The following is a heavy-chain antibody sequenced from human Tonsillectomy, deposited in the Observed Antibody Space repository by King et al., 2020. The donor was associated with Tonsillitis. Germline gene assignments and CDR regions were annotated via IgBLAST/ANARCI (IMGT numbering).Heavy chain of an antibody. V-gene: IGHV3-30*04. J-gene: IGHJ6*02. Sequence: VQLVESGGGVVQPGRSLRLSCAASGFTFSSYAMHWVRQAPGKGLEWGAVISYDGSNKYYADSVKGRFTISRDNSKNTLYLQMNSLRAEDTAVYYCARGGYYDSSGYSTAHYYGMDVWGQGTTVTVSS. CDR2: ISYDGSNK. CDR1: GFTFSSYA. D-gene: IGHD3-22*01. CDR3: ARGGYYDSSGYSTAHYYGMDV.